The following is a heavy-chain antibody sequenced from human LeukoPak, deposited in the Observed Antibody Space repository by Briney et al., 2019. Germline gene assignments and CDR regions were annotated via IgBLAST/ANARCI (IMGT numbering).Heavy chain of an antibody. D-gene: IGHD2-2*01. Sequence: SETLSLTCTVSGGSISSYYWSWIRQPAGKGLEWIVRIYTSGRTNHNPSLKSRVTISVDTSKNQFSLKLSSVTAADTAVYYWARDGGCCNSTSCYYKFGPWGQGTLVTVSS. CDR2: IYTSGRT. V-gene: IGHV4-4*07. J-gene: IGHJ5*02. CDR3: ARDGGCCNSTSCYYKFGP. CDR1: GGSISSYY.